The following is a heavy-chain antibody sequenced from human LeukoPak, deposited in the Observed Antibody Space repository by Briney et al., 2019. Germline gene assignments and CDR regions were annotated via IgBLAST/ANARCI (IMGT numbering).Heavy chain of an antibody. CDR1: GYTFTGYY. J-gene: IGHJ4*02. Sequence: ASVKVSCKASGYTFTGYYMHWVRQAPGQGLERMGWINPNSGGTNYAQKFQGRVTMTRDTSISTAYMELSRLRSDDTAVYYCARGYSYGYQHFDYWGQGTLVTVFS. V-gene: IGHV1-2*02. CDR3: ARGYSYGYQHFDY. CDR2: INPNSGGT. D-gene: IGHD5-18*01.